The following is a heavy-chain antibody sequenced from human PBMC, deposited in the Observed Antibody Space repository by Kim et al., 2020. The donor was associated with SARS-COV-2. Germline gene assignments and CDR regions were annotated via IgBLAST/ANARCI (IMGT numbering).Heavy chain of an antibody. CDR3: ARYYGSGSYYTYYYYYYGMDV. Sequence: SETLSLTCTVSGGSISSGGYYWSWIRQHPGKGLEWIGYIYYSGSTYYNPSLKSRVTISVDTSKNQFSLKLSSVTAADTAVYYCARYYGSGSYYTYYYYYYGMDVWGQGTTVTVSS. V-gene: IGHV4-31*03. CDR2: IYYSGST. J-gene: IGHJ6*02. D-gene: IGHD3-10*01. CDR1: GGSISSGGYY.